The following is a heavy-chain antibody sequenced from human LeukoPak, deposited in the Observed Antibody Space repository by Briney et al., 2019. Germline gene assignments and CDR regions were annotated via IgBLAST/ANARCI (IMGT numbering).Heavy chain of an antibody. CDR2: IYTSGST. V-gene: IGHV4-4*07. CDR3: ARDLVGTIEYSSSALLFDP. D-gene: IGHD6-6*01. Sequence: SETLSLTCTVSGGSISSYYWSWIRQPAGKGLEWIGRIYTSGSTNYSPSLKSRVTMSVDTSKNQFSLKLSSVTAADTAVYYCARDLVGTIEYSSSALLFDPWGQGTLVTVSS. J-gene: IGHJ5*02. CDR1: GGSISSYY.